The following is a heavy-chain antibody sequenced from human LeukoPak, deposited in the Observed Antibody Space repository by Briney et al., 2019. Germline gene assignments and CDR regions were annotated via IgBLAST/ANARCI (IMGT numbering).Heavy chain of an antibody. CDR1: GGSISSYY. V-gene: IGHV4-59*08. Sequence: SETLSLTCTVSGGSISSYYWSWIRQPPGKGLEWIGYIYYSGSTNYNPSLKSRVTISVDTSKNQFSLKLSSVTAADTAVYCCARHRSGLVNPDYWGQGTLVTVSS. CDR2: IYYSGST. CDR3: ARHRSGLVNPDY. D-gene: IGHD3-10*01. J-gene: IGHJ4*02.